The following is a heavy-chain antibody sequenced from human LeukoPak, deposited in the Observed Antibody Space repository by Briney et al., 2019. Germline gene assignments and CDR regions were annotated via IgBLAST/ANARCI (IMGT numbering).Heavy chain of an antibody. Sequence: PGGSLRLSCTASGFTFGDYAMSWFRQAPGKGLEWVGFIRSKAYGGTTEYAASVKGRFTISRDDSKSIAYLQMNSLKTEDTAVYYCIRYGYNLAEYYQHWGQGTLVTVSS. CDR2: IRSKAYGGTT. V-gene: IGHV3-49*03. D-gene: IGHD5-24*01. CDR1: GFTFGDYA. J-gene: IGHJ1*01. CDR3: IRYGYNLAEYYQH.